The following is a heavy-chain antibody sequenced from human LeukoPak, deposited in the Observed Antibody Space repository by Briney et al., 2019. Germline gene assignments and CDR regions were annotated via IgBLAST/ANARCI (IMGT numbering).Heavy chain of an antibody. Sequence: PILGIANYAQKFQGRVTITADKSTSTAYMELSSLRSEDTAVYYCAREYYDSSGYYYFDYWGQGTLVTVSS. V-gene: IGHV1-69*04. CDR3: AREYYDSSGYYYFDY. D-gene: IGHD3-22*01. CDR2: PILGIA. J-gene: IGHJ4*02.